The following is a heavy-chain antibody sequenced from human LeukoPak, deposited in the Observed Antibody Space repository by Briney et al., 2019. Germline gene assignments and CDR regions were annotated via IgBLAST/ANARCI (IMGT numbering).Heavy chain of an antibody. Sequence: GGSLRLSCAASGFTFDDYGMNWVRQAPGKGLEWVSYISSRSTPIHYADSVKGRFSISRDNAKNSVYLQMNSLRAEDTAVYYCARETRSGYYHYFDYWGQGTLVTVSS. CDR1: GFTFDDYG. CDR3: ARETRSGYYHYFDY. V-gene: IGHV3-48*01. J-gene: IGHJ4*02. D-gene: IGHD3-3*01. CDR2: ISSRSTPI.